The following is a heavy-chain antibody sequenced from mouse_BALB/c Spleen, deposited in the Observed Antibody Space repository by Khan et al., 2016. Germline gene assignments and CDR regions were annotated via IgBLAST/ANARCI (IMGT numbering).Heavy chain of an antibody. CDR3: AKNEYGNRVDY. CDR1: GFSLTSYG. D-gene: IGHD2-10*02. J-gene: IGHJ2*01. CDR2: IWRGGST. Sequence: QVQLKQSGPGLVQPSQSLSITCTVSGFSLTSYGVHWVRQSPGKGLEWLGEIWRGGSTDYNAAFMSRLSITKDNSKSQAFFKMNTLQADDAAIYFCAKNEYGNRVDYLGKGTTLTVSS. V-gene: IGHV2-5*01.